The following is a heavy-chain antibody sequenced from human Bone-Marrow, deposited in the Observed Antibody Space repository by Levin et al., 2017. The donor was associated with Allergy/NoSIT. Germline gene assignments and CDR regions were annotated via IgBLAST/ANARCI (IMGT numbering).Heavy chain of an antibody. V-gene: IGHV3-53*01. CDR2: IHMDGNT. D-gene: IGHD6-25*01. J-gene: IGHJ4*02. CDR3: AAAHPSYNSGWYFFGF. CDR1: GFTVSIHY. Sequence: GESLKISCAVSGFTVSIHYMNWVRQVSGKGLEWVSIIHMDGNTYYSDSVKGRFTISRDTSKNTLYLQMNSMRAEDTAVYYCAAAHPSYNSGWYFFGFWGQGTLVTVSS.